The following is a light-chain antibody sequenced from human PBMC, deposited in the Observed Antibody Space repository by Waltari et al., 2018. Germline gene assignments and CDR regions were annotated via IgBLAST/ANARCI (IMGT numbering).Light chain of an antibody. Sequence: DIQQAQSPSSLSAAVGDTVPITCRASQSITTALNWYQQRPGQSPRLLIYAASSLPGGVPSRFSGSGSGTDFTLTITGLQPEDFATYYCQDSYSTLSFVFGPGTRVDV. V-gene: IGKV1-39*01. CDR3: QDSYSTLSFV. CDR2: AAS. J-gene: IGKJ3*01. CDR1: QSITTA.